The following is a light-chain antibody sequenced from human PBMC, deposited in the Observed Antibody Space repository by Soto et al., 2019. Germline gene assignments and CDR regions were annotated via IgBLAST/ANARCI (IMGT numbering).Light chain of an antibody. V-gene: IGKV1-39*01. CDR1: QNISTY. Sequence: DIQMTQSPSSLSASVGDRVTITCRASQNISTYLNWYQQKVGKAPELLISAATSLQSEVPSRFSGSGSGTDFTLTISSLQPEDFATYYCQQSYSTPYTFGQGTKVDI. J-gene: IGKJ2*01. CDR3: QQSYSTPYT. CDR2: AAT.